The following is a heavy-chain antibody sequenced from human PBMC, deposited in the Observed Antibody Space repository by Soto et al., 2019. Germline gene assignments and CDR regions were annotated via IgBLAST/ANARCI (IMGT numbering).Heavy chain of an antibody. J-gene: IGHJ3*02. CDR2: INAGNGNT. CDR1: GYTFTNYA. CDR3: ARAAYCGSDSCSDAFVI. V-gene: IGHV1-3*01. D-gene: IGHD2-21*02. Sequence: QVQLVQSGAEVKKSGASVKVSCKASGYTFTNYAMHWVRQAPGQRLEWMGWINAGNGNTKYSQQFQDRVTITRDTSASTAYMELSSLRSEDTAVYYCARAAYCGSDSCSDAFVIWGQGTVVTVSS.